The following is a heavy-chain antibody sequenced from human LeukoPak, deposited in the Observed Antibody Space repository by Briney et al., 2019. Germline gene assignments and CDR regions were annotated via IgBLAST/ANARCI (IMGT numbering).Heavy chain of an antibody. Sequence: GGSLRLSCAASGFSFSRSWMSWVRQAPGKGLEWVANIKEDGSVKYYVDSVKGRFTISRDNAKNSLYLQMNSLRAEDTAVYYCARGYSSGWSYFDYWGQGTLVTVSS. CDR1: GFSFSRSW. J-gene: IGHJ4*02. V-gene: IGHV3-7*02. CDR3: ARGYSSGWSYFDY. CDR2: IKEDGSVK. D-gene: IGHD6-19*01.